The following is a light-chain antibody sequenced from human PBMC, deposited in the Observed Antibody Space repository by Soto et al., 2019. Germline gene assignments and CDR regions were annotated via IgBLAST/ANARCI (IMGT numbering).Light chain of an antibody. J-gene: IGKJ2*01. CDR2: DAS. CDR3: QESHST. Sequence: DAQMTQSPSSLSASVGDSVTITCRASQSIGTYLDWYQHKPGKAPKLPISDASSFKSGVPSRFSGSGSGTDFTLTISSLQPEDFATYYCQESHSTFGQGTKLEIK. CDR1: QSIGTY. V-gene: IGKV1-39*01.